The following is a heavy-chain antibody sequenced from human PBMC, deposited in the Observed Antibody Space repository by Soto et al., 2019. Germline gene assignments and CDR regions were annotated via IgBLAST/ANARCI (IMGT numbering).Heavy chain of an antibody. J-gene: IGHJ4*02. Sequence: VQLVESGGGVVQPGRSLRLSCAASGFTFSDYAMHWVRQAPGKGLEWVAVVSHDGRNTHYADSVKGRFTISRASSKNTVSLEMTSLRAADTAVYYCAKGGRQWLVTSSFNYWGQGDRVTVSS. CDR3: AKGGRQWLVTSSFNY. V-gene: IGHV3-30*18. CDR2: VSHDGRNT. D-gene: IGHD6-19*01. CDR1: GFTFSDYA.